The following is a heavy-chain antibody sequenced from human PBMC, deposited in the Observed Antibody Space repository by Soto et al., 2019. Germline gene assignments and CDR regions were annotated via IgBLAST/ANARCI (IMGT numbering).Heavy chain of an antibody. J-gene: IGHJ5*02. V-gene: IGHV3-9*01. Sequence: EVQLVESGGGLVQPGRSLRLSCAASGFTFDDVGMHWVRQAPGKGLEWVSGISWNSGSIAYADSVKGRCTISRDNVKNSLYLQMNNLRADDTALYFCAKTANYYDSTGYFDTWGQGTLVNFSS. CDR3: AKTANYYDSTGYFDT. CDR2: ISWNSGSI. D-gene: IGHD3-22*01. CDR1: GFTFDDVG.